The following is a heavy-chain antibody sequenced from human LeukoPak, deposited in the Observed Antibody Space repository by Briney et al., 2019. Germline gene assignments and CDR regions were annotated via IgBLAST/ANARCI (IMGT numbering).Heavy chain of an antibody. CDR2: ISSNGGST. CDR3: TLPRELAGYDILTGYYRAPQDYYGMDA. V-gene: IGHV3-64D*06. D-gene: IGHD3-9*01. CDR1: GFTFSSYA. J-gene: IGHJ6*04. Sequence: GGSLRLSCSASGFTFSSYAMHWVRQAPGKGLEYVSAISSNGGSTYYADSVKGRFTISRDNSKNTLYLQMSSLRAEDTAVYYRTLPRELAGYDILTGYYRAPQDYYGMDAWGKGTTVTVSS.